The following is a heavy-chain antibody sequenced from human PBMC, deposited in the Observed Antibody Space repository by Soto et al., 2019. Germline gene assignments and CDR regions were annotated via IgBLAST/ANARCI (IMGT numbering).Heavy chain of an antibody. J-gene: IGHJ5*02. V-gene: IGHV4-30-4*01. Sequence: PSETLSLTCTVSGDSINSVDHYWSWIRQPPGKGLEWMGYIYHSGSTHYNPSLNSRLTISIDTSTNRFSLNLTSVTAADTAVYFCARLRWQTENNWFAPWGQGAMVPVSS. CDR3: ARLRWQTENNWFAP. CDR1: GDSINSVDHY. D-gene: IGHD3-16*01. CDR2: IYHSGST.